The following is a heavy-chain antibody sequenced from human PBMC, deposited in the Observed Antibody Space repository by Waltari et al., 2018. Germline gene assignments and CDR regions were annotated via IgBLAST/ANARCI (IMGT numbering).Heavy chain of an antibody. CDR3: ARGRGWFDP. Sequence: QLQLQESGPGLVKPSETLSLTCAVYGGSFSGYYWSWIRQPPGKGLEWIGEINHSGSTNYNPSLKSRVTISVDTSKNQFSLKLSSVTAADTAVYYCARGRGWFDPWGQGTLVTVSS. V-gene: IGHV4-34*01. CDR1: GGSFSGYY. J-gene: IGHJ5*02. CDR2: INHSGST.